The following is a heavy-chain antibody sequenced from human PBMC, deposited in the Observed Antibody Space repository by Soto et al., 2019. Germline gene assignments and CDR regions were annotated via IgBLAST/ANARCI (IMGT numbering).Heavy chain of an antibody. J-gene: IGHJ6*02. CDR1: GGSISSGGYY. V-gene: IGHV4-31*03. Sequence: SETLSLTCTVSGGSISSGGYYWSWIRQHPGKGLEWIGYIYYSGSTYYNPPLKSRVTISVDTSKNQFSLKLSSVTAADTAVYYCARGRGTAMDFYGMDVWGQGTTVTVSS. CDR3: ARGRGTAMDFYGMDV. D-gene: IGHD5-18*01. CDR2: IYYSGST.